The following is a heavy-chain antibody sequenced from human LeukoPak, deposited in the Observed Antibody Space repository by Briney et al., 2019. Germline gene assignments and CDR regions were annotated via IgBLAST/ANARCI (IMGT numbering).Heavy chain of an antibody. V-gene: IGHV3-13*04. Sequence: PGRYLRLSRAASGLTFSSYDMHWVRQATGKGLEWVSAIDTAGNTFYPGSVRGRFTISRENAKNSLYLQMNNVRAGDTAVYYCARTSKVTSVMDIWGQGTMVTVSS. CDR1: GLTFSSYD. J-gene: IGHJ3*02. CDR2: IDTAGNT. D-gene: IGHD3-16*01. CDR3: ARTSKVTSVMDI.